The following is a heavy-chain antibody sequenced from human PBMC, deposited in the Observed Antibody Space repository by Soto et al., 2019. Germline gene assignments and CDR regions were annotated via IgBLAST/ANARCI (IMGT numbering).Heavy chain of an antibody. CDR1: GFTVSSNY. J-gene: IGHJ4*02. Sequence: PGGSLRLSCAASGFTVSSNYTSWVRQAPGKGLEWVSVIYSGGSTYYADSAKGRFTISRDNSKNTLYLQMNSLRAEDTAVYYCARDSDYYDSSGAYFDYWGQGTLVTVSS. D-gene: IGHD3-22*01. CDR2: IYSGGST. V-gene: IGHV3-53*01. CDR3: ARDSDYYDSSGAYFDY.